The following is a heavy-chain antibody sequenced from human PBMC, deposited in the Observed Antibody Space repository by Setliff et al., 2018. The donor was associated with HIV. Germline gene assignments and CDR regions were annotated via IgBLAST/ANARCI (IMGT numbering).Heavy chain of an antibody. CDR1: GGSISNTNYY. J-gene: IGHJ4*02. D-gene: IGHD5-12*01. V-gene: IGHV4-39*07. CDR2: IFHNGNT. Sequence: SETLSLTCTVSGGSISNTNYYWGWIRQPPGKGLEWIGNIFHNGNTYYNATLESRVAISVDTSKNQFSLKLSSVTAADTAVYYCARELRSNYFDYWGQGTLVTVSS. CDR3: ARELRSNYFDY.